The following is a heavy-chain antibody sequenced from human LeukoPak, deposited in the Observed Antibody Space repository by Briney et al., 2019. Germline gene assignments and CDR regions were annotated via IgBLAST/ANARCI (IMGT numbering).Heavy chain of an antibody. CDR1: GFTLDDYG. Sequence: GGSLRLSCAASGFTLDDYGMSWVRQVPGKGLDWVSSINWKGNTGYADSVKGRFTISRDYASNSLYLQMNSLRAEDTAFYYCARSVTSGWSNFDYWGQGTLVTVSS. J-gene: IGHJ4*02. CDR3: ARSVTSGWSNFDY. D-gene: IGHD6-19*01. CDR2: INWKGNT. V-gene: IGHV3-20*04.